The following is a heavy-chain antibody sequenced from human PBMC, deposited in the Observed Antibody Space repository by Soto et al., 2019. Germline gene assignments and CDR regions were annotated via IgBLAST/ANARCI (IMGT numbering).Heavy chain of an antibody. CDR1: GFTFSSYA. V-gene: IGHV3-23*01. CDR2: ISGSGGST. J-gene: IGHJ5*02. D-gene: IGHD1-26*01. CDR3: AKGDRGSYDWFDP. Sequence: PGESLKISCAASGFTFSSYAMSWVRQAPGKGLEWVSAISGSGGSTYYADSVKGRFTIPRDNSKNTLYLQMNSLRAEDTAVYYCAKGDRGSYDWFDPWGQGTLVTVSS.